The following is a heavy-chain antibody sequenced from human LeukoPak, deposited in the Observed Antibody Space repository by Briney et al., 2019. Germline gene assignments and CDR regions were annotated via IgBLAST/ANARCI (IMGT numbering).Heavy chain of an antibody. Sequence: GESLKISCKASGYSFTTYWIAWVRQMPGNRLEWMGIIYPGDSDLRYSPSFQGQVTISADKSISTAYLQWSSLKASDTAMYYCARLGCSGGYCYNGMDVWGQGTTVTVSS. CDR1: GYSFTTYW. CDR3: ARLGCSGGYCYNGMDV. V-gene: IGHV5-51*01. J-gene: IGHJ6*02. CDR2: IYPGDSDL. D-gene: IGHD2-15*01.